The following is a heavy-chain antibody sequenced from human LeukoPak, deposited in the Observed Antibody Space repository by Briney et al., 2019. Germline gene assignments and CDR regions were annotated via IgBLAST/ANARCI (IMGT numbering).Heavy chain of an antibody. CDR2: IYPGDSDT. CDR3: AKLFYDTFSSGSGPPYYSDY. CDR1: GYTFTTWW. V-gene: IGHV5-51*01. J-gene: IGHJ4*02. Sequence: GESLKISCKGSGYTFTTWWIGWVRQMPGKGLEWMGIIYPGDSDTRYSPSFQGRVTISADKSINTAYLHLNSLKASDTAMYYCAKLFYDTFSSGSGPPYYSDYWGQGTLVTVSS. D-gene: IGHD3-10*01.